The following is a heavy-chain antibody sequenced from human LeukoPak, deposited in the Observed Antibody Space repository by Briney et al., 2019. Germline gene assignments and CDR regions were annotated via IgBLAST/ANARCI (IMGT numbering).Heavy chain of an antibody. Sequence: ASVKLSCTASGGTFSSYAISWVRQAPGQGLEWMGGIIPIFGTANYAQKFQGRVTITADESTSTAYMELSSLRSEDTAVYYCARKAVAGYYFDYWGQGTLVTVSS. J-gene: IGHJ4*02. CDR3: ARKAVAGYYFDY. D-gene: IGHD6-19*01. CDR2: IIPIFGTA. V-gene: IGHV1-69*13. CDR1: GGTFSSYA.